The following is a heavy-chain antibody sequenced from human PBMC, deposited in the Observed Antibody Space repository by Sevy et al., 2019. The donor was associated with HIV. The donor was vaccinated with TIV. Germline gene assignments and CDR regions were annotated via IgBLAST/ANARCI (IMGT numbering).Heavy chain of an antibody. CDR3: STDIVVQSGYSYDFSTFNPDLPHNSGADV. V-gene: IGHV3-15*01. CDR2: IRNDPDGGTT. D-gene: IGHD5-12*01. CDR1: GFTFRNAW. Sequence: GGSLRLSCTASGFTFRNAWMTWVRQVPGKGLEWVGRIRNDPDGGTTDYAAPVRGRFTISRDDSKNTPYRQMNSLETDDTAVYYCSTDIVVQSGYSYDFSTFNPDLPHNSGADVWGQGTTVTVSS. J-gene: IGHJ6*02.